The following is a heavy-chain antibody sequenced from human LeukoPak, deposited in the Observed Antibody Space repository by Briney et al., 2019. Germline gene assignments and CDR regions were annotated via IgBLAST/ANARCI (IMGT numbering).Heavy chain of an antibody. Sequence: SETLSLTCTVSSDSVNNDGYHWTWVRQHPGKGLEWIGYIHNSGDTSYNPSLKSRVSVSLDTSQNQFSLSLHSVTAADTAVYYCVRDFTKTASPDAFDFWGQGTLVIVSS. CDR3: VRDFTKTASPDAFDF. J-gene: IGHJ3*01. CDR2: IHNSGDT. V-gene: IGHV4-31*03. D-gene: IGHD1-1*01. CDR1: SDSVNNDGYH.